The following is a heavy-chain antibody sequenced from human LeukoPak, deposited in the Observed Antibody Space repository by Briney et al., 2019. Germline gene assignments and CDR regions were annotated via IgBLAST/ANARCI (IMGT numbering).Heavy chain of an antibody. CDR2: INQDGSEK. J-gene: IGHJ4*02. CDR1: GFTFSSSY. CDR3: AKDRLSLPHPTGGIDY. D-gene: IGHD4-17*01. V-gene: IGHV3-7*01. Sequence: PGGSLRLSCAASGFTFSSSYMSWVRQAPGKGLEWVASINQDGSEKSHVDSVKGRFTISRDNAMNSLYLQMNILRAEDTAVYYCAKDRLSLPHPTGGIDYWGQGTLVTVSS.